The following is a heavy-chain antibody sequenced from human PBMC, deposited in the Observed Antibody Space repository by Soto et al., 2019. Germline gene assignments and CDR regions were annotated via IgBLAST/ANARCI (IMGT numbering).Heavy chain of an antibody. D-gene: IGHD3-10*01. V-gene: IGHV4-39*01. CDR1: GGSISSSSYY. Sequence: SETLSLTCTVSGGSISSSSYYWGWIRQPPGKGLEWIGSIYYSGSTYYNPSLKSRVTISVDTSKNQFSLKLSSVTAADTAVYYCARRPLLWFGELLSTDYWGQGTLVTVSS. CDR3: ARRPLLWFGELLSTDY. CDR2: IYYSGST. J-gene: IGHJ4*02.